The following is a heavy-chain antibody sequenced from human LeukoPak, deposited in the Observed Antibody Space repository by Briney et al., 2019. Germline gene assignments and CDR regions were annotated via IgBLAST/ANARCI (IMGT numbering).Heavy chain of an antibody. Sequence: PSETLSLTCTVSGGSISSGDYYWGWIRQSPGKGLEGIGNIYSSGSTYYTPSLKSRVTISMDTSENQFSLNLSSVTAADTAVYYCARQLGTPTTSVVDYWGQGTLVTVSS. CDR3: ARQLGTPTTSVVDY. J-gene: IGHJ4*02. CDR1: GGSISSGDYY. D-gene: IGHD1-7*01. CDR2: IYSSGST. V-gene: IGHV4-39*01.